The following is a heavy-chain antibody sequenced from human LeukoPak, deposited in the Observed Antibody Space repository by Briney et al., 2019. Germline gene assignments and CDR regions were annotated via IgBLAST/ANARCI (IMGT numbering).Heavy chain of an antibody. D-gene: IGHD3-22*01. J-gene: IGHJ4*02. CDR1: GFTFSNYA. Sequence: GGSLRLSCVGYGFTFSNYAMTWVRQAPGKGLEWVSSISFGGGYTFYADSVKGHFTISRDNSRSTLYLQMNNLRAEDTALHYCAKRIDTRGSTHYHDYWGQGTLVTVSS. V-gene: IGHV3-23*01. CDR3: AKRIDTRGSTHYHDY. CDR2: ISFGGGYT.